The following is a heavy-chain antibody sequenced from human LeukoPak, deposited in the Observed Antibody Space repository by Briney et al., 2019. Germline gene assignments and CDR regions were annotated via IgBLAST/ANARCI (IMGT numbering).Heavy chain of an antibody. CDR1: GGSISSSSYY. D-gene: IGHD3-22*01. CDR2: IYYSGST. Sequence: SETLSLTCTVSGGSISSSSYYWGWIRQPPGKGLEWIGSIYYSGSTYYNPSLKSRVTISVDTSKNHFSLKLSSVTAADTAVYFCARGTRYYDSSGYNFGLFDYWGQGTLVTVSS. V-gene: IGHV4-39*07. J-gene: IGHJ4*02. CDR3: ARGTRYYDSSGYNFGLFDY.